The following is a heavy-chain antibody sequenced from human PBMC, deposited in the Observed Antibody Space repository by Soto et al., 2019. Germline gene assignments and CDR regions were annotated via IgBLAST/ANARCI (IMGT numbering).Heavy chain of an antibody. V-gene: IGHV4-34*01. CDR1: GGSFSGYY. Sequence: SETLSLTCAVYGGSFSGYYWSWIRQPPGKGLEWIGEINHSVSTNYNPSLKSRVTTSVDTSKNQFSLKLSSVTAADTAVYYCARKQDYADNWFDPWGQGTQVTVSS. D-gene: IGHD4-17*01. CDR3: ARKQDYADNWFDP. CDR2: INHSVST. J-gene: IGHJ5*02.